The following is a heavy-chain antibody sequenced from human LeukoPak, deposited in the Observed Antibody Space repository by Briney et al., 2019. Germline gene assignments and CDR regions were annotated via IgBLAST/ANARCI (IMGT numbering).Heavy chain of an antibody. V-gene: IGHV3-53*01. J-gene: IGHJ4*02. CDR2: IYSGGST. Sequence: GGSLRLSCAASGFTVSSNYMSWVRQAPGKGLEWVSVIYSGGSTYYADSVKGRFTISRDNARNTLYLQMNSLRAEDTAVYYCARGGPIYCSGDSCYPGDYWGQGTLVTVSS. CDR3: ARGGPIYCSGDSCYPGDY. D-gene: IGHD2-15*01. CDR1: GFTVSSNY.